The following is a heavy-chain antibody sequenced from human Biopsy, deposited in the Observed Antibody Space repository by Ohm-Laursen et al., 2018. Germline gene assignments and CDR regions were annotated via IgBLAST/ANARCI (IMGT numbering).Heavy chain of an antibody. CDR2: ISCRSSDI. D-gene: IGHD2-15*01. J-gene: IGHJ4*02. CDR1: GFIFSTYT. V-gene: IGHV3-21*01. Sequence: GSLRLSCSASGFIFSTYTMNWVRQAPGEGLEWVSSISCRSSDIYYADSVKGRFTISRDNAKNSLFLHMNSLRAEDTAVYYCARAYPPPGRRLVVVAGDFDCWGQGTRVTVSS. CDR3: ARAYPPPGRRLVVVAGDFDC.